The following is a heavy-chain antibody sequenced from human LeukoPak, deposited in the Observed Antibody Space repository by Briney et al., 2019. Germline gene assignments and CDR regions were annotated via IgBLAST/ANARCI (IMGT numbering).Heavy chain of an antibody. CDR1: VFTFSGYW. Sequence: GSLRLSCAASVFTFSGYWMTWVRQAPGKGLEWVANIKQDGSEKYYVDSVKGRFTISRDNAKNSLYLQMNSLRAEDTAEYYCATSYSSGWSSYWGQGTLVTVSS. CDR3: ATSYSSGWSSY. CDR2: IKQDGSEK. V-gene: IGHV3-7*03. D-gene: IGHD6-19*01. J-gene: IGHJ4*02.